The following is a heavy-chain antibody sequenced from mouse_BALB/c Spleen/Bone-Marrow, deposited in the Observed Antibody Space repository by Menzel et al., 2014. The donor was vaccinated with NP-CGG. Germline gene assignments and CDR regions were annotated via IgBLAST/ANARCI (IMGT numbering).Heavy chain of an antibody. V-gene: IGHV14-3*02. CDR3: ARGVRQLGLPF. D-gene: IGHD3-2*01. J-gene: IGHJ3*01. CDR2: IDPAKDNT. CDR1: GFNIRDTY. Sequence: EVQRVESGAELVKPGASVKLSCTSSGFNIRDTYIHWVKQRPEQGLEWIGKIDPAKDNTEYDPKFQGKATITADTPSNPAYLQLSSLTSEDTAVYYCARGVRQLGLPFWGQGTLVTVST.